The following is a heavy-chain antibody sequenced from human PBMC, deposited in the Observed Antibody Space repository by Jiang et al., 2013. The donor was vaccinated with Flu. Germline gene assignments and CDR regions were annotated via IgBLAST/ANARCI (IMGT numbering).Heavy chain of an antibody. D-gene: IGHD3-3*02. J-gene: IGHJ6*02. CDR2: IYPGDSDT. V-gene: IGHV5-51*03. Sequence: GAEVKKPGESLKISCRGSGYSFTSYWIGWVRQMPGKGLEWMGIIYPGDSDTRYSPSFQGQVTISVDQSISTAYLQWSSLKASDTAMYYCARVLEPANYYYFGMDVWGQGTTVTVSS. CDR3: ARVLEPANYYYFGMDV. CDR1: GYSFTSYW.